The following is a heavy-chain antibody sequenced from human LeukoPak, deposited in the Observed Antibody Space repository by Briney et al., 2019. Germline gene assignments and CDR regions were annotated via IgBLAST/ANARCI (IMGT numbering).Heavy chain of an antibody. J-gene: IGHJ6*02. CDR3: ATEGGDGMDV. Sequence: PGGSRRLSCAASGFTFSSYSMNWVRQAPGKGLEWVSSISSSSSYIYYADSVKGRFTISRDNAKNSLYLQMNSLRAEDTAVYYCATEGGDGMDVWGQGTTVTVSS. D-gene: IGHD3-16*01. V-gene: IGHV3-21*01. CDR2: ISSSSSYI. CDR1: GFTFSSYS.